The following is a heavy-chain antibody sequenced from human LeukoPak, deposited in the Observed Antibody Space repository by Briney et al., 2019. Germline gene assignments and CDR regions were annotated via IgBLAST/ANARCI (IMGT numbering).Heavy chain of an antibody. Sequence: GESLKISCKGSEDSFTSYWIAWVRQMPGGKGLEWMGIIYPGDSDTKYSPSFQGQVTISADKSISTAYLQWSSLRAPDTAMYYCTRQKYYYDSSSEIWGQGTMVTVSS. J-gene: IGHJ3*02. D-gene: IGHD3-22*01. CDR2: IYPGDSDT. CDR3: TRQKYYYDSSSEI. CDR1: EDSFTSYW. V-gene: IGHV5-51*01.